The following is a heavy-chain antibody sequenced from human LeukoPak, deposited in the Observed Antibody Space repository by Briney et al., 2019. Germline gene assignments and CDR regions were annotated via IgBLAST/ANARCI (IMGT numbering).Heavy chain of an antibody. CDR1: GFTFSSFW. V-gene: IGHV3-7*05. Sequence: PGGSLRLSCAASGFTFSSFWMTWVRQAPGKGLEWVAIIKQDGSQKYYVDSVKGRFTISRDNARSSLYLQMNSLRAEDTAVYWAVAGTTYWGQGTLVTVSS. CDR3: VAGTTY. CDR2: IKQDGSQK. D-gene: IGHD6-19*01. J-gene: IGHJ4*02.